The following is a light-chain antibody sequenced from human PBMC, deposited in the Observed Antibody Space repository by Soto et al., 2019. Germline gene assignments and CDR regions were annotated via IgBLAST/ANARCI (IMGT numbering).Light chain of an antibody. CDR2: AVS. J-gene: IGLJ2*01. CDR1: SSDVGGFLY. V-gene: IGLV2-14*01. CDR3: SSYSSSSTLVV. Sequence: QSALTQPASVSGSPGQSITISCTGTSSDVGGFLYVSWFQQHPGKAPKLMIYAVSNRPSGLSNRFSGSKSGNAASLTISGLQPEDEADYYCSSYSSSSTLVVFGGGTKLTVL.